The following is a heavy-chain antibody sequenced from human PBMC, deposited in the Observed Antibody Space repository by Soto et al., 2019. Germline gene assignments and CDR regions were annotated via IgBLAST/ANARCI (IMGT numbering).Heavy chain of an antibody. V-gene: IGHV1-2*04. J-gene: IGHJ6*02. Sequence: ASVKVSCKASGYSFTDYHIHWVRQAPGQGLEWLGRINPKSGGTSTAQKFQGWVTMTRDRSISTVYMELTRLRSDDTAVYFCARKHSTDCSNGVCSLFYNHEMDVWGQGTTVTVSS. CDR2: INPKSGGT. D-gene: IGHD2-8*01. CDR1: GYSFTDYH. CDR3: ARKHSTDCSNGVCSLFYNHEMDV.